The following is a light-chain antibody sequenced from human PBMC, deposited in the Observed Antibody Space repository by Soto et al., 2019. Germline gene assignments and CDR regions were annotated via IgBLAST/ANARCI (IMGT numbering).Light chain of an antibody. CDR2: LEGSGSY. CDR3: ETWDSNTRV. V-gene: IGLV4-60*03. CDR1: SGHSSYS. J-gene: IGLJ2*01. Sequence: QAVVTQSSSASASLGSSVKLTCTLSSGHSSYSIAWHQQQPGKAPRYLMKLEGSGSYNKGSGVPDRFSGSSSGADRYLTISNLQSEDEADYYCETWDSNTRVFGGGTKLTVL.